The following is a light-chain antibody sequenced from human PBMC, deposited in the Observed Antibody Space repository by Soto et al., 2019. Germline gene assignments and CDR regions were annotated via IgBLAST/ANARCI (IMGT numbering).Light chain of an antibody. V-gene: IGLV8-61*01. CDR3: VLYMGGGVSV. CDR2: STK. CDR1: SGSVLTDHY. J-gene: IGLJ7*01. Sequence: QTVVTQEPSFSVSPGGTVTLTCGLSSGSVLTDHYPSWYQQIPGQAPRTLIHSTKIRSSGVPDRFSGSILGNKAALTITGAQADDECDYYCVLYMGGGVSVFGGGTQLTVL.